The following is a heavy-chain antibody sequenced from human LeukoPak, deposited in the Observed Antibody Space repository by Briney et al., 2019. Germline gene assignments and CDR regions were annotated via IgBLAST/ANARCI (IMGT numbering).Heavy chain of an antibody. D-gene: IGHD5-12*01. CDR2: IYYSGSF. Sequence: SETLSLTCTVSGGSISSYYWSWIRQPPGKGLEWIGYIYYSGSFNYNPSLKSRVTISADTSKKQFSMKLSSVTAADTAVYYCARSPDGNRYTYFDYWGQGTLVTVSS. CDR1: GGSISSYY. V-gene: IGHV4-59*01. CDR3: ARSPDGNRYTYFDY. J-gene: IGHJ4*02.